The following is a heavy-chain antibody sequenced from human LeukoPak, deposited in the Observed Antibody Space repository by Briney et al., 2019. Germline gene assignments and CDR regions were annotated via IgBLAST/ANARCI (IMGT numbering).Heavy chain of an antibody. Sequence: GGSLRLSCAASGFNFNSFAMSWVRQAPGKGLEWVSAISGRGGSTYYADSVKGRFTISRDNSQNTLYLQMNSLRAEDTAVYYCTRDDYGETFDYWGQGTLVTVSS. CDR3: TRDDYGETFDY. D-gene: IGHD4-17*01. V-gene: IGHV3-23*01. CDR1: GFNFNSFA. J-gene: IGHJ4*02. CDR2: ISGRGGST.